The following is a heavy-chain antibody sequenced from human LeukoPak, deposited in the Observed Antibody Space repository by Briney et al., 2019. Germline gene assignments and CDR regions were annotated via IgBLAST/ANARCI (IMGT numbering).Heavy chain of an antibody. V-gene: IGHV4-38-2*01. CDR2: IYHSGST. CDR3: ARHLGYCSSTSCYPVYWFDP. CDR1: GYSISSGYY. D-gene: IGHD2-2*01. J-gene: IGHJ5*02. Sequence: PSETLSLTCAVSGYSISSGYYWGWIRQPPGKGLVWIGSIYHSGSTYYNPSLKSRVTISVDTSKNQFSLKLSSVTAADTAVYYCARHLGYCSSTSCYPVYWFDPWGQGTLVTVSS.